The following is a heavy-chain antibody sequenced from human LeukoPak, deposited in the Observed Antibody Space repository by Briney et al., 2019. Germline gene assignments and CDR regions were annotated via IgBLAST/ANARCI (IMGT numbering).Heavy chain of an antibody. CDR3: AKLPDCANDACTEGDY. D-gene: IGHD2-8*01. CDR2: ISDSGGST. Sequence: PGGSLRPSCAASGFTSSRDAMSWVRQPPGKGLEWVSSISDSGGSTYYADSVKGRFTISRDNSRNTLYLQMDSLRADDTAVYHCAKLPDCANDACTEGDYWGEGTLVTVSS. J-gene: IGHJ4*02. CDR1: GFTSSRDA. V-gene: IGHV3-23*01.